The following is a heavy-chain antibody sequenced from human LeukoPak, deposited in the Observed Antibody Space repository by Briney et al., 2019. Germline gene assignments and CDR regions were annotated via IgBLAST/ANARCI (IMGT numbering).Heavy chain of an antibody. Sequence: GGSLRLSCAVSGITLSNYGMSWVRQAPGKGLEWVAGISDSGGRTNYADSVKGRFTISRDNPKNTLYLQMNSLRAEDTAVYFCAKRGVVIRVFLVGFHKEAYYFDSWGQGALSPSPQ. CDR2: ISDSGGRT. CDR3: AKRGVVIRVFLVGFHKEAYYFDS. J-gene: IGHJ4*02. V-gene: IGHV3-23*01. D-gene: IGHD3-10*01. CDR1: GITLSNYG.